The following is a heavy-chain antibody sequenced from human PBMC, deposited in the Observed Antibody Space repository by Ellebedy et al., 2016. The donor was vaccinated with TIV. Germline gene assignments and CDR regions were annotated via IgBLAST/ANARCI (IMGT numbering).Heavy chain of an antibody. D-gene: IGHD3-10*01. CDR3: ARERYGVVRGVMIH. CDR2: IIPIFGTT. V-gene: IGHV1-69*13. J-gene: IGHJ4*02. CDR1: GGTFSSYA. Sequence: AASVKVSCKASGGTFSSYAISWVRQAPGQGLEWIGDIIPIFGTTNNAQKFQGRVTITADDSTSTAYMELSSRRSEDTAVYYCARERYGVVRGVMIHWGQGTLVTVSS.